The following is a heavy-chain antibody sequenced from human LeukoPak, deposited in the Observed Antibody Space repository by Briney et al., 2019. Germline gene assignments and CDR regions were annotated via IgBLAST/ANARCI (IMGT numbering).Heavy chain of an antibody. CDR3: ARGGGSGRYGFAFDC. CDR2: IKQDGREK. V-gene: IGHV3-7*01. CDR1: GFTFSSYW. D-gene: IGHD6-19*01. J-gene: IGHJ4*02. Sequence: PGGSLRLSCAASGFTFSSYWMSWVRQAPGKGLEWVANIKQDGREKYHVDSVKGRFIISRDNTRNSIYLQMNSLRAEDTAVYYCARGGGSGRYGFAFDCWGQGTLVTVTS.